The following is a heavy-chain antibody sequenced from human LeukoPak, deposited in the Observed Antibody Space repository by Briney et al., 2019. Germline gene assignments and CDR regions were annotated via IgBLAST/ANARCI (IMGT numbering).Heavy chain of an antibody. CDR2: ISYDGSNK. CDR1: GFTFSNYG. CDR3: AKNSGSTAL. J-gene: IGHJ4*02. V-gene: IGHV3-30*18. D-gene: IGHD1-26*01. Sequence: GSLRLSCAASGFTFSNYGMHWVRRAPAKGLEWVSVISYDGSNKYYADSVKSRFTISRDNSKNTLYLQMNSLRAEDTAMYYCAKNSGSTALWGQGTLVTVSS.